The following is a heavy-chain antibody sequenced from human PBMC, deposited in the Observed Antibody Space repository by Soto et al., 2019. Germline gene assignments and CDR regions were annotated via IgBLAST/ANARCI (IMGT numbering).Heavy chain of an antibody. CDR2: IIPILGIA. CDR3: ARVSIRPGWFDP. Sequence: QVQLVQSGAEVKKPGSSVKVSCKASGGTFSSYTISWVRQAPGQGLEWMGRIIPILGIANYAQKFQGRVTITADKSTSTAYMELSSLRSEDTAVYYCARVSIRPGWFDPWGQGTLVTVSS. V-gene: IGHV1-69*02. CDR1: GGTFSSYT. J-gene: IGHJ5*02. D-gene: IGHD6-6*01.